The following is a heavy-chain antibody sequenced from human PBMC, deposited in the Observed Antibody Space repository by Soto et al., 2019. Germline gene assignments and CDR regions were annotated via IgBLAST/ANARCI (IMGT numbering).Heavy chain of an antibody. V-gene: IGHV3-30*18. CDR1: GFTFSSYG. CDR3: AKDEKLLWFGELLSDLDY. D-gene: IGHD3-10*01. Sequence: GGSLRLSCAASGFTFSSYGMHWVRQAPGKGLEWVAVISYDGSNKYYADSVKGRFTISRDNSKNTLYLQMDSLRAEDTAVYYCAKDEKLLWFGELLSDLDYWGQGTLVTVSS. CDR2: ISYDGSNK. J-gene: IGHJ4*02.